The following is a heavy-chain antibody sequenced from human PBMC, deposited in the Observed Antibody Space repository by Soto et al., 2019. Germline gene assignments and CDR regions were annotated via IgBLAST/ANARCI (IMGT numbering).Heavy chain of an antibody. D-gene: IGHD4-17*01. J-gene: IGHJ5*02. Sequence: PGGSLRLSCAASGFTFSSYWMSWVRQAPGKGLEWVANIKQDGSEKYYVDPVKGRFTISRDNAKNSLYLQMNSLRAEDTAVYYCAREDYGGNSREVRAWFDPWGQGTLVTVSS. CDR3: AREDYGGNSREVRAWFDP. V-gene: IGHV3-7*03. CDR2: IKQDGSEK. CDR1: GFTFSSYW.